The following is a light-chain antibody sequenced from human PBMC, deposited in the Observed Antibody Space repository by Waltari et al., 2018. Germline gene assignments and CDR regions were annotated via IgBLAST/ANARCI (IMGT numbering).Light chain of an antibody. Sequence: QSVLTPPPSASGTPGPRVTIPCSGSSSNIGSHTVNWYQQLPGTAPKLLIYSNNQRPSGVPDRFSGSKSGTSASLAISGLQSEDEADYYCAAWDDSLNGHYVFGTGTKVTVL. CDR3: AAWDDSLNGHYV. V-gene: IGLV1-44*01. CDR1: SSNIGSHT. J-gene: IGLJ1*01. CDR2: SNN.